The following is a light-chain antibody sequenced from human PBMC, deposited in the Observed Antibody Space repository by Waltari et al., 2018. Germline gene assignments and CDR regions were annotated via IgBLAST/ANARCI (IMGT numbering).Light chain of an antibody. CDR1: QSVSSSY. CDR2: GAS. J-gene: IGKJ2*01. CDR3: QQYGSSPYT. Sequence: EIVLTQSPGTLSLSPGGRATLSCRASQSVSSSYLAWYQQKLGQAPRLLIYGASSRATGIPDRFSGSGSGTDFTLTISRLEPEDFAVYYCQQYGSSPYTFGQGTKLEIK. V-gene: IGKV3-20*01.